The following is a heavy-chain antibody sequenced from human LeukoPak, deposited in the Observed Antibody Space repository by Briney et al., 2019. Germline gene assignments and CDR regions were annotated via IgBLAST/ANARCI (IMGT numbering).Heavy chain of an antibody. J-gene: IGHJ3*02. D-gene: IGHD6-19*01. CDR2: INHSGST. V-gene: IGHV4-34*01. Sequence: PSETLSLTCTVSGGSISSYYWSWIRQPPGKGLEWIGEINHSGSTNYNPSLKSRVTISVDTSKNQFSLKLSSVTAADTAVYYCARVLYSSGWLGTSDAFDIWGQGTMVTVSS. CDR1: GGSISSYY. CDR3: ARVLYSSGWLGTSDAFDI.